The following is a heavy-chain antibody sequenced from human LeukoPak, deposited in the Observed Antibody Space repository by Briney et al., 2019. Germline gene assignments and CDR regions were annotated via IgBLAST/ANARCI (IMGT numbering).Heavy chain of an antibody. J-gene: IGHJ5*02. CDR2: INPNSGGT. CDR1: GYTFTGYY. D-gene: IGHD3-3*01. CDR3: ARDQGRITIFGADNWFDP. V-gene: IGHV1-2*06. Sequence: ASVKVSCKASGYTFTGYYVHWVRQAPGQGLEWMGRINPNSGGTNYAQKFQGRVTMTRDTSISTAYMELSRLRSDDTAVYYCARDQGRITIFGADNWFDPWGQGTLVTVSS.